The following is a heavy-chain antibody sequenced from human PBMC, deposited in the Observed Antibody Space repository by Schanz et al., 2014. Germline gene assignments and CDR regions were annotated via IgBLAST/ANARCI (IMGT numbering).Heavy chain of an antibody. CDR1: GFTFSDYS. CDR3: ARGGPAYYFDD. Sequence: EVQLVESGGGWVQPGGSLRLSCAASGFTFSDYSMNWVRQARGKGLEWVSAISGSGGSTYYADSVKGRFTISRDNSKNTVYIQMNSLRAEDTAVYYCARGGPAYYFDDWGQGTLVTVSS. V-gene: IGHV3-23*04. J-gene: IGHJ4*02. CDR2: ISGSGGST.